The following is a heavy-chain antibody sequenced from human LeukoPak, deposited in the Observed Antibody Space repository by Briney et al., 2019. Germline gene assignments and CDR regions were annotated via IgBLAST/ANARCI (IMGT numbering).Heavy chain of an antibody. CDR1: GGSISSSSYY. V-gene: IGHV4-39*01. CDR2: IYYSGST. D-gene: IGHD3-22*01. CDR3: ARGRYYDSSGPWFDP. J-gene: IGHJ5*02. Sequence: SETLSLTCTVSGGSISSSSYYWGWIRHPPANGLEWIERIYYSGSTYYNPSLKSRVTISVDTSKNQFSLKLSSVTAADTAVYYCARGRYYDSSGPWFDPWGQGTLVTVSS.